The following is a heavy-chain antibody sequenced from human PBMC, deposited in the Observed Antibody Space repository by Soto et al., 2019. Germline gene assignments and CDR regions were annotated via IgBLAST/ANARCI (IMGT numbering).Heavy chain of an antibody. J-gene: IGHJ4*02. V-gene: IGHV3-23*01. D-gene: IGHD5-18*01. CDR2: ISGSGGST. CDR1: GVTFSSYA. Sequence: GGSLRLSCAASGVTFSSYAMSWVRQAPGKGLEWVSAISGSGGSTYYADSVKGRFTISRDNSKNTLYLQMNSLRAEDTAIYYCARGAGGNSWRSPTFDSWGQGTLVTVSS. CDR3: ARGAGGNSWRSPTFDS.